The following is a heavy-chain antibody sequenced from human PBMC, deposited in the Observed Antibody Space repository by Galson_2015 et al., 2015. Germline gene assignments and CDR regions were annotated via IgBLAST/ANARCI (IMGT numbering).Heavy chain of an antibody. CDR1: GGTFSSYA. V-gene: IGHV1-69*06. CDR2: IIPIFGTA. CDR3: ERAPGTISAYNWFDP. J-gene: IGHJ5*02. D-gene: IGHD3-3*01. Sequence: SVKVACKASGGTFSSYAISWVRQAPGQGLEWMGGIIPIFGTANYAQKFQGRVTITADKSTSTAYMELSSLRSEDTAVYYCERAPGTISAYNWFDPWGQGTLVTVSS.